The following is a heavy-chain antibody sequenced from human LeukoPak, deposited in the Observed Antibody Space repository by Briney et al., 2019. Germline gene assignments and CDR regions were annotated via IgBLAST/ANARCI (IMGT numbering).Heavy chain of an antibody. Sequence: GASVNVSCKASGYTFTSYYMHWVRQAPGQGLEWMGIINPSGGSTSYAQKFQGRVTMTRDTSTSTVYMELSSLRSEDTAVYYCARAPPSLVGATYWFDPWGQGTLVTVSS. CDR1: GYTFTSYY. J-gene: IGHJ5*02. V-gene: IGHV1-46*01. D-gene: IGHD1-26*01. CDR3: ARAPPSLVGATYWFDP. CDR2: INPSGGST.